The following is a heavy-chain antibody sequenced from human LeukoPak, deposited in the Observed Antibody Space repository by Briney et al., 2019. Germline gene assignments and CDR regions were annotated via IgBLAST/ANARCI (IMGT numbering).Heavy chain of an antibody. D-gene: IGHD5-18*01. Sequence: ASVTVSCKASGYTFTGYYMHWVRQAPGQGLEWMGWINPNSGGTNYAQKFQGRVTMTRDTSISTAYMELSRLRSDDTAVYYCARGSTTKKTAMVTPGYYYGMDVWGQGTTVTVSS. J-gene: IGHJ6*02. V-gene: IGHV1-2*02. CDR2: INPNSGGT. CDR1: GYTFTGYY. CDR3: ARGSTTKKTAMVTPGYYYGMDV.